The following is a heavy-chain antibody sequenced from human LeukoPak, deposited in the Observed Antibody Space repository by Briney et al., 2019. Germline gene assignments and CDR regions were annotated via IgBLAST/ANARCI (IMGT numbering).Heavy chain of an antibody. V-gene: IGHV3-23*01. D-gene: IGHD5/OR15-5a*01. Sequence: GGSLRLSCAASGFTFSSSAMSWVRQAPGKVLEWVSGISGSGGSTYYADSVKGRFTISRDNSKNTLYLQMNSLRAEDTAVYYCAKDLRGHPFDYWGQGTLVTVSS. CDR1: GFTFSSSA. CDR2: ISGSGGST. J-gene: IGHJ4*02. CDR3: AKDLRGHPFDY.